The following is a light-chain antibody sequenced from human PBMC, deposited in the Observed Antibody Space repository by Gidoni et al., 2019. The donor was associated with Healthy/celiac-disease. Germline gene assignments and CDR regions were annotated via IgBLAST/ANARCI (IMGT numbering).Light chain of an antibody. V-gene: IGKV1-5*03. CDR3: QQYNSYSS. J-gene: IGKJ2*03. Sequence: IQMTQSPSTLSASVGDRVTITCRASQSISSWLAWYPQKPGKAPKLLIYKASSLESGVPSRFSGSGSGTEFTLTISSLQPDDFATYYCQQYNSYSSFGQGTKLEIK. CDR1: QSISSW. CDR2: KAS.